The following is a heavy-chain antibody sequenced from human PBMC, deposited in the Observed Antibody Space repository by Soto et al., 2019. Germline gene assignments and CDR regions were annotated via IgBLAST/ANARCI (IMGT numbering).Heavy chain of an antibody. J-gene: IGHJ4*02. CDR3: ARRDSGGFYRFFDS. CDR2: TGSGTGPG. Sequence: QVQLVQSGTEVKKPGSSVKVSCKASGGSLSTNPISWVRQAPGQGLEWMGGTGSGTGPGNHAQKFQGRLTVTADQSTSTVYMGLSNLSSEDTAVYYCARRDSGGFYRFFDSWGQGTLVTVSS. CDR1: GGSLSTNP. V-gene: IGHV1-69*01. D-gene: IGHD2-15*01.